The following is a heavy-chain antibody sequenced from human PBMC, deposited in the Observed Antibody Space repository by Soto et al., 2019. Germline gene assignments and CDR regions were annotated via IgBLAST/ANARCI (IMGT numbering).Heavy chain of an antibody. J-gene: IGHJ5*02. D-gene: IGHD6-6*01. CDR1: GFTFSSYG. CDR3: ARDRTRAARFPWFDP. Sequence: QVQLVESGGGVVQPGRSLRLSCAASGFTFSSYGMHWVRQAPGKGLEWVAVIWYDGSNKYYADSVKGRFTISRDNSKNTLYLQMNSLRAADTAVYYCARDRTRAARFPWFDPWVQGTLVTVSS. CDR2: IWYDGSNK. V-gene: IGHV3-33*01.